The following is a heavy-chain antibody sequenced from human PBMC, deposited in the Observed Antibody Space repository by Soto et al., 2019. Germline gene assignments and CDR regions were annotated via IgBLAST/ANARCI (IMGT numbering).Heavy chain of an antibody. CDR3: AKVRVKDYYYYAMDV. CDR1: GFTFSSYG. J-gene: IGHJ6*02. V-gene: IGHV3-30*18. Sequence: GGSLRLSCAASGFTFSSYGMHWVRQAPGKGLEWVAVMSNDGTSRFYADSVKGRFTISRDNSKNTLYLQMNSLRAEDTAIYYCAKVRVKDYYYYAMDVWGQGTKVTVYS. CDR2: MSNDGTSR. D-gene: IGHD4-4*01.